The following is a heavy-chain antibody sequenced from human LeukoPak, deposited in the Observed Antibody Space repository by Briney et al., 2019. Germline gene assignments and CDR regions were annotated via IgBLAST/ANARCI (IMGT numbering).Heavy chain of an antibody. CDR1: GYPFSAHF. V-gene: IGHV7-4-1*02. D-gene: IGHD3-10*01. CDR2: IDTTTGNP. Sequence: ASVNVSCKASGYPFSAHFLNWVRQAPGQGLEWMGNIDTTTGNPRYAQDFTGRFVFSLDTSVSTAYLQITSLKADDTAAYYCVRGTPTPGMDYWGQGTLVTVSS. J-gene: IGHJ4*02. CDR3: VRGTPTPGMDY.